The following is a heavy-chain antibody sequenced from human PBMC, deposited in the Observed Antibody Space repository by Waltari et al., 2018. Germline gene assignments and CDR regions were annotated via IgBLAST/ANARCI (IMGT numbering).Heavy chain of an antibody. CDR1: GVSITSYY. CDR3: ARHIVPAAAPDY. CDR2: VSYSGST. J-gene: IGHJ4*02. V-gene: IGHV4-59*08. Sequence: QVQLEESGPGLVKPSATLSLTCTVSGVSITSYYCSWIRQSPGRGLEWIGYVSYSGSTNYNPSLKSRVAMSVDRAKHQFSLHLSSVTAPDTAVYYCARHIVPAAAPDYGGQGTLVTVSS. D-gene: IGHD6-13*01.